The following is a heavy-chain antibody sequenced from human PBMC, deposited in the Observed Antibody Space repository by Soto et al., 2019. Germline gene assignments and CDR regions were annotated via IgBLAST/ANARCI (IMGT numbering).Heavy chain of an antibody. CDR3: ARDSPYSSGWYFWFDP. J-gene: IGHJ5*02. D-gene: IGHD6-19*01. Sequence: GGSLRLSCAASGFTFSSYSMNWVRQAPGKGLEWVSYISSSSSTIYYADSVKGRFTISRDNAKNSLYLQMNSLRDEDTAVYYCARDSPYSSGWYFWFDPWGQGTLVTVSS. V-gene: IGHV3-48*02. CDR2: ISSSSSTI. CDR1: GFTFSSYS.